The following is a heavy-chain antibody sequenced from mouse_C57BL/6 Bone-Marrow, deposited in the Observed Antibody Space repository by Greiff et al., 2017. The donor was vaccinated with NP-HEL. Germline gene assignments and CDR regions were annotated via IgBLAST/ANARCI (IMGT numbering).Heavy chain of an antibody. Sequence: VQLQQSGAELVRPGSSVKLSCKASGYTFTSYWMDWVKQRPGQGLEWIGNIYPSDSETHYNQKFKDKATLTVDKSSSTAYMQLSSLTSEDSAVYYCAQFITTVVARLGYFDVWGTGTTVTVSS. CDR2: IYPSDSET. J-gene: IGHJ1*03. CDR3: AQFITTVVARLGYFDV. CDR1: GYTFTSYW. D-gene: IGHD1-1*01. V-gene: IGHV1-61*01.